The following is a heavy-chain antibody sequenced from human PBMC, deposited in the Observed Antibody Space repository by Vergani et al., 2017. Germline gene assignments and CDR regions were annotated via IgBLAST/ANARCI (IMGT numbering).Heavy chain of an antibody. D-gene: IGHD3-22*01. Sequence: EVQLLESGGGLVQPGGSLRLSCAASGFTFSSYAMSWVRQAPGKGLEWVSAISGSGGSTYFADSVKGRFTISRDNSKNTLYLQMNSLRAEDTAVYYCTTDRAIVVVINGVNDAFDIWGQGTMVTVSS. CDR3: TTDRAIVVVINGVNDAFDI. J-gene: IGHJ3*02. CDR2: ISGSGGST. CDR1: GFTFSSYA. V-gene: IGHV3-23*01.